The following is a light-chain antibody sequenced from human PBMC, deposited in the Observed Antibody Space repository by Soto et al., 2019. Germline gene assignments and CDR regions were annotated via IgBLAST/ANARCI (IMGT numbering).Light chain of an antibody. Sequence: DIQMTQSPYSLSASVGDRVTITCQASQDISNYLNWYQQKPGKAPKLLIYDASKLETGVPSRFSGSGSGTDFTFNISSLQPEDIATYYCQQYDNLPFTFGGGTKLESK. J-gene: IGKJ4*01. CDR3: QQYDNLPFT. CDR1: QDISNY. CDR2: DAS. V-gene: IGKV1-33*01.